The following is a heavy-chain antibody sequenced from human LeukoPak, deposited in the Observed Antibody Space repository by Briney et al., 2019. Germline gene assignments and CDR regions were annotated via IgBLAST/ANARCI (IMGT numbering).Heavy chain of an antibody. Sequence: QAGGSLRLSCAASGVTLSSYAMSWARQAPGKGLEWVSGISSSGSGGNTYYADSVKGRFTISRDNSKNTLYLQMNSLRAEDTAVYYCARELYYYDSSGYPGDYWGQGTLVTVSS. D-gene: IGHD3-22*01. CDR3: ARELYYYDSSGYPGDY. V-gene: IGHV3-23*01. CDR1: GVTLSSYA. J-gene: IGHJ4*02. CDR2: ISSSGSGGNT.